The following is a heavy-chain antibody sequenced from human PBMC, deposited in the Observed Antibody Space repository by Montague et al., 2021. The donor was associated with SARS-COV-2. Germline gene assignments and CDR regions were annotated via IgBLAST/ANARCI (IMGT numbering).Heavy chain of an antibody. D-gene: IGHD3-16*01. Sequence: SETLSLTCSVSGASISSYDWCWIRQPPAQGLEWMAYHYSCCSTGCNPSLKSRGTISVDTTTNQVSLYLKSMTAAATAVYYCAREGLVGGDYFDLWGQGTLVTVSS. CDR1: GASISSYD. V-gene: IGHV4-4*08. CDR2: HYSCCST. J-gene: IGHJ4*02. CDR3: AREGLVGGDYFDL.